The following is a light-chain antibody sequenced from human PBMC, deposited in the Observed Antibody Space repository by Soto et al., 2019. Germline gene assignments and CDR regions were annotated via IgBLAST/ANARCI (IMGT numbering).Light chain of an antibody. CDR3: SSYTTSSTYV. CDR2: EVT. CDR1: SSDVGTYNY. Sequence: QSVLTQPASVSGSPGQPITISCTATSSDVGTYNYVSWYQQHPGKVPKLIIYEVTKRPSGVSNRFSGSKSGNTASLTISGLQAEDEADYYCSSYTTSSTYVFGSGTKVTAL. J-gene: IGLJ1*01. V-gene: IGLV2-14*01.